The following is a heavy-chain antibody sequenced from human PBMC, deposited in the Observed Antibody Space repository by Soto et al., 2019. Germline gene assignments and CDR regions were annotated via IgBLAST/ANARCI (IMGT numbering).Heavy chain of an antibody. V-gene: IGHV4-39*01. CDR2: IYYSGST. J-gene: IGHJ4*02. D-gene: IGHD4-17*01. CDR3: ARLPDYGDYGRYFDY. Sequence: SETLSLTCTVSGGSISSSSYYWGWIRQPPGKGLEWIGSIYYSGSTYYNPSLKSRVTISVDTSKNQFSLKLSSVTAADTAVYYCARLPDYGDYGRYFDYWGQGTLVTVSS. CDR1: GGSISSSSYY.